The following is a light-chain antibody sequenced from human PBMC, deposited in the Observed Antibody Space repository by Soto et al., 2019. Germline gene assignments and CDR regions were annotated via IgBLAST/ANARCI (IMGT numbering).Light chain of an antibody. V-gene: IGLV2-11*01. CDR1: SSDVGAYNY. CDR2: DVT. J-gene: IGLJ3*02. Sequence: QSALTQPRSVSGSPGQSATISCTGTSSDVGAYNYVSWYQQHPGKAPKLIIYDVTKRPSGVPDRFSASKSGNTASLTISGLQAEDEADYYCCSYAGSQTWVFGGGTKLTVL. CDR3: CSYAGSQTWV.